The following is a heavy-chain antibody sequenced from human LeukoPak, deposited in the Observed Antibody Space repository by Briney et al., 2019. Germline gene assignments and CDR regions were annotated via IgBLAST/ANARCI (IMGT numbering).Heavy chain of an antibody. J-gene: IGHJ5*02. D-gene: IGHD3-16*02. CDR1: GGSINYN. Sequence: PSETLSLTCTVSGGSINYNWNWIRQPPGQGLEGIGCLYDSGNPNYNPSLKSRVTMSVDTSKNQFSLKLSSVTAADTAVYYCARGFDVWGSYRYTKWFDPWGQGTPVTVSS. CDR2: LYDSGNP. CDR3: ARGFDVWGSYRYTKWFDP. V-gene: IGHV4-59*01.